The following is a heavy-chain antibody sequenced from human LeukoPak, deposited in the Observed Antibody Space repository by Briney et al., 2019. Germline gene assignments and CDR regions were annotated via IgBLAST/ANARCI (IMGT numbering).Heavy chain of an antibody. Sequence: SETLSLTCTVSGDSLSSSSYCWPWIRQPPGKGLEWLANIFNSANTHYNPSPKTRITMSVDTSKNQFSLKLNSVTAGDTGIYYCARHSRSAYTGYENAFDIWGQGTMVTVSS. CDR3: ARHSRSAYTGYENAFDI. V-gene: IGHV4-39*01. D-gene: IGHD5-12*01. J-gene: IGHJ3*02. CDR1: GDSLSSSSYC. CDR2: IFNSANT.